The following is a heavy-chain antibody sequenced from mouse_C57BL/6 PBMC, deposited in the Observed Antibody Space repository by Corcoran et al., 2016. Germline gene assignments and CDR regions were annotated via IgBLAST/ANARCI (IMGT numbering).Heavy chain of an antibody. CDR1: GYTFTDYY. D-gene: IGHD1-1*01. CDR2: INPNNGGT. V-gene: IGHV1-26*01. CDR3: ARRGYYGSSSYMDY. J-gene: IGHJ4*01. Sequence: EVQLQQSGPELVKHGASVKISCKASGYTFTDYYMNWVKQSHGKSLEWIGDINPNNGGTSYNQKFKGKATLTVDKSSSTDYMELRSLTSEDSAVYYCARRGYYGSSSYMDYWGQGTSVTVSS.